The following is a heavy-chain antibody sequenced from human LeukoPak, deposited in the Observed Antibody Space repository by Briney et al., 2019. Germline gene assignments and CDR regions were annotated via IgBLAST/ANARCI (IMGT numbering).Heavy chain of an antibody. V-gene: IGHV4-38-2*01. CDR3: ARYDSRGSASTKFDY. Sequence: SETLSLTCAVSGYSLGKNYYWGWIRQSPGKGLEWIGRIYGRASTSYNPSLMNRVTMSVDTSKNHFSLQLTSVTAADTTVYYCARYDSRGSASTKFDYWGPGIQVTVSS. CDR2: IYGRAST. D-gene: IGHD3-3*01. J-gene: IGHJ4*02. CDR1: GYSLGKNYY.